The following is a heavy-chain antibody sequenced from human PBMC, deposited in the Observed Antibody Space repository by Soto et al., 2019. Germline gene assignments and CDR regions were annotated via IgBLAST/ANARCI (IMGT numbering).Heavy chain of an antibody. V-gene: IGHV3-23*01. Sequence: EVQLLESGGGLVQPGGSLRLSCAASGFTFSSYAMSWVRQAPGKGLEWVSAISGSGGSTYYADSVKGRFTISRDNSKNTLYLQMNSLRAEDTAVYYCAKDNGVTAILDDAFDIWGQGTMVTVSS. CDR1: GFTFSSYA. J-gene: IGHJ3*02. CDR2: ISGSGGST. D-gene: IGHD2-21*02. CDR3: AKDNGVTAILDDAFDI.